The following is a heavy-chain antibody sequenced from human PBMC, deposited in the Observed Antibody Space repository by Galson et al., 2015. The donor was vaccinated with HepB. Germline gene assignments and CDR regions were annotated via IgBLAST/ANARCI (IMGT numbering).Heavy chain of an antibody. J-gene: IGHJ6*02. CDR3: ARHGITETTDYYYGMDV. CDR2: IHPSDSDT. CDR1: GYSFTSYW. Sequence: QSGAEVKKPGESLKISCKGFGYSFTSYWIDWVRQMPGKGLEWMGIIHPSDSDTRYSPSFQGQVTISADKSINTAYLQWSSLKASDTAMYYCARHGITETTDYYYGMDVWGQGTTVTVSS. V-gene: IGHV5-51*01. D-gene: IGHD1-7*01.